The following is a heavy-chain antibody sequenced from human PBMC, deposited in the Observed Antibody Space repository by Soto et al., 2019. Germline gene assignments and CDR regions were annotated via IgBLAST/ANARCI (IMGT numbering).Heavy chain of an antibody. CDR1: GGSIRGYY. J-gene: IGHJ5*02. D-gene: IGHD2-2*01. V-gene: IGHV4-59*01. CDR2: MYNTGST. Sequence: SETLSLTCTVSGGSIRGYYWSWIRQPPGKGLEWIGYMYNTGSTVYNPSFKSRVTISVDTSKNQFSLKLNSVTAAATAVYYFARDAGDGNQLLAPWSAPLGQGTLVIGTS. CDR3: ARDAGDGNQLLAPWSAP.